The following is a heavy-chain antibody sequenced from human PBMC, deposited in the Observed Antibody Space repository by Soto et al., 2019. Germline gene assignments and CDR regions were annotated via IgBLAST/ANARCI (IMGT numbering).Heavy chain of an antibody. CDR3: ARDQYYCGSGSYYNEYYYYGMDV. V-gene: IGHV4-4*07. CDR2: IYTSGST. CDR1: GGSISSYY. J-gene: IGHJ6*02. Sequence: SETLSLTCTVSGGSISSYYWSWIRQPAGKGLECIGRIYTSGSTNYNPSLKSRVTMSVDTSKNHVSLKLSSVTAADTAVYYCARDQYYCGSGSYYNEYYYYGMDVWGQGTTVTVSS. D-gene: IGHD3-10*01.